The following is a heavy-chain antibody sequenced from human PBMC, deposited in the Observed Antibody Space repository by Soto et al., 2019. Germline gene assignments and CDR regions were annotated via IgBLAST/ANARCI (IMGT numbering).Heavy chain of an antibody. V-gene: IGHV6-1*01. CDR3: SIASYYDSSGQAQSMHA. J-gene: IGHJ6*02. CDR2: TYYRSNWYN. D-gene: IGHD3-22*01. Sequence: LTGESCGGRECSTRAAWNWNRPTPSRGLEWLGRTYYRSNWYNDYAVSVKSRITINPDTSKNQFSLHLNSVTPEDTAVYDCSIASYYDSSGQAQSMHAWGPATTVTVS. CDR1: GGRECSTRAA.